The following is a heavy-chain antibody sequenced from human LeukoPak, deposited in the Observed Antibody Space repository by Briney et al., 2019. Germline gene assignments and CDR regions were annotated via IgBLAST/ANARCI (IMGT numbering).Heavy chain of an antibody. Sequence: GGSLRLSCAASGFTFSNVWMGWVRQAPGRGLEWLGRVKRKTDGGTTDYAAPVKGRLTISRDDSKNTLYLQMNSLRTEDTAVYYCTPGLGDYWGQGTLVTVSS. J-gene: IGHJ4*02. CDR3: TPGLGDY. D-gene: IGHD3-22*01. V-gene: IGHV3-15*01. CDR2: VKRKTDGGTT. CDR1: GFTFSNVW.